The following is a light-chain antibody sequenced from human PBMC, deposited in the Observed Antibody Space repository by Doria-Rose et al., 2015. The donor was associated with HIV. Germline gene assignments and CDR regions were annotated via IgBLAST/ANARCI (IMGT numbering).Light chain of an antibody. Sequence: QKPGQAPRLPIYDASNRATGIPARFSGRGSGTDFTLTISSPEPEDFAVYFCQQRSNWPPIFTFGPGTKVDI. CDR3: QQRSNWPPIFT. J-gene: IGKJ3*01. V-gene: IGKV3-11*01. CDR2: DAS.